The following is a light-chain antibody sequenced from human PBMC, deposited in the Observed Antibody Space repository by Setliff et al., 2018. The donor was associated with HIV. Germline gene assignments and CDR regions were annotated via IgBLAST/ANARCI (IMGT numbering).Light chain of an antibody. Sequence: QSVLTQPASVSGSPGQSLTISCTGTSNDIGNYNYVSWYQQHPGSAPKLIIYDVTNRPSGVTNRFSGSKSGNTASLAISGLQAEDEADYYCSSYTGSNTYVFGTGTK. CDR1: SNDIGNYNY. CDR3: SSYTGSNTYV. CDR2: DVT. J-gene: IGLJ1*01. V-gene: IGLV2-14*03.